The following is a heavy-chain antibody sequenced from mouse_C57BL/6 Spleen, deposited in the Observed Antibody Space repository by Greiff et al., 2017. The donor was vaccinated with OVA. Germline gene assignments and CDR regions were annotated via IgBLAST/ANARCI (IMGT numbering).Heavy chain of an antibody. CDR2: IDPNSGGT. CDR1: GYTFTSYW. J-gene: IGHJ2*01. V-gene: IGHV1-72*01. D-gene: IGHD2-4*01. CDR3: ARPIYYDYGYFDY. Sequence: VKLQESGAELVKPGASVKLSCKASGYTFTSYWMHWVKQRPGRGLEWIGRIDPNSGGTKYNEKFKSKATLTVDKPSSTAYMQLSSLTSEDSAVYYCARPIYYDYGYFDYWGQGTTLTVSS.